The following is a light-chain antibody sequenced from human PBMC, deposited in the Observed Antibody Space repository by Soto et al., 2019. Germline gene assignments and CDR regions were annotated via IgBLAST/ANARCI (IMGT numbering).Light chain of an antibody. Sequence: DIQMTQSPSTLSASVGDTVTITCRASQTISGWLAWYQQRPGKAPNLLIFDASTLECVVPSRFRGRGSGTTFTLPISSLQSDDFDTYYCLQYHGYYRTVGQGTKVDNK. CDR2: DAS. V-gene: IGKV1-5*01. J-gene: IGKJ1*01. CDR3: LQYHGYYRT. CDR1: QTISGW.